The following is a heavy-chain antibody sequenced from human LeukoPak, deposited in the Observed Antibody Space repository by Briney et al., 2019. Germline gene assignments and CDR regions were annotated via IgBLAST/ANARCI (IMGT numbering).Heavy chain of an antibody. CDR1: GFTFSSYS. J-gene: IGHJ4*02. D-gene: IGHD5-12*01. V-gene: IGHV3-21*04. CDR2: ISSSSNYI. CDR3: ARDKGRLTRGYFDY. Sequence: PGGSLRLSCAVSGFTFSSYSMNWVRQAPGKGLEWVSSISSSSNYIYYADSVRGRFTISRDNAKNSLSLQMNSLRAEDTAVYFCARDKGRLTRGYFDYWGQGTLVTVSS.